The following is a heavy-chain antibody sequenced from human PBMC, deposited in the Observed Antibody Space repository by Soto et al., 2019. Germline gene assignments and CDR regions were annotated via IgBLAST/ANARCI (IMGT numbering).Heavy chain of an antibody. Sequence: PGESLKISCKGSGYSFTSYWIGWVRQMPGKGLEWMGIIYPGDSDTRYSPSFQGQVTISADKSISTAYLQWSSLKASDTAMYYCARHSGSYSYYYYGMDVWGQGTTVTVSS. CDR3: ARHSGSYSYYYYGMDV. CDR1: GYSFTSYW. J-gene: IGHJ6*02. D-gene: IGHD1-26*01. CDR2: IYPGDSDT. V-gene: IGHV5-51*01.